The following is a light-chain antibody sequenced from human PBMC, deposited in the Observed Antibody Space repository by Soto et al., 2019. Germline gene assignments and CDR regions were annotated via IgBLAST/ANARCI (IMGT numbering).Light chain of an antibody. J-gene: IGKJ4*01. CDR2: DAY. CDR3: EQYESYSPLT. V-gene: IGKV1-5*01. Sequence: DIQMTQSPSILSASVGDRVTITCRASQSIRSWLAWYQQKPGKAPNLLIYDAYSLESGVPSRFSGRRSGTEFILTIACLQPEDFATYYCEQYESYSPLTFGGGTKVEIK. CDR1: QSIRSW.